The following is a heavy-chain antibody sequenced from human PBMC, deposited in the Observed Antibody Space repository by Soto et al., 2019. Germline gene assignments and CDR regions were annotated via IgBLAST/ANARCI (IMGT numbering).Heavy chain of an antibody. Sequence: QLQLQESGPGLVKPSETLSLTCTVSGGSISSSSYYWGWIRQPPGKGLEWIGGIYYSGSTYYNPSLKSRITTYGDTSKNQSSLKLSSVTAAATDVYYCARHHVLPAAMDYWGQGTLVTVSS. CDR1: GGSISSSSYY. V-gene: IGHV4-39*01. CDR2: IYYSGST. D-gene: IGHD2-2*01. J-gene: IGHJ4*02. CDR3: ARHHVLPAAMDY.